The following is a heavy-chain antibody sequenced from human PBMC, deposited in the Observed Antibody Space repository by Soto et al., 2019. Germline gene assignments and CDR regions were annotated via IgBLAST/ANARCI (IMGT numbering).Heavy chain of an antibody. J-gene: IGHJ4*02. V-gene: IGHV1-2*04. D-gene: IGHD5-12*01. Sequence: QVQLVQSGAEVKKPGAAVKVSCKASGYTFIGYYIHWVRQAPGQGLEWMGWINPNSGGAKYSQKFQAWVTMTSDTSISRGYMELSRLKSDDTAVYYCARSGGGYDLGDYWGQGTLVTVSS. CDR2: INPNSGGA. CDR3: ARSGGGYDLGDY. CDR1: GYTFIGYY.